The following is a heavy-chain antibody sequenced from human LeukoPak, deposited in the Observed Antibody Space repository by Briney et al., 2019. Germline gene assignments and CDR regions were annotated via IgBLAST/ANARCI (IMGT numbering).Heavy chain of an antibody. D-gene: IGHD3-3*01. J-gene: IGHJ4*02. CDR1: GGSISSGDYY. Sequence: SQTLSLTCTVSGGSISSGDYYWSWIRQPPGKGLEWIGYICYSGSTYYNPSLKSRVTISVDTSKNQFSLKLSSVTAADTAVYYCARAPTVLRFLEWLSPYYFDYWGQGTLVTVSS. CDR3: ARAPTVLRFLEWLSPYYFDY. V-gene: IGHV4-30-4*01. CDR2: ICYSGST.